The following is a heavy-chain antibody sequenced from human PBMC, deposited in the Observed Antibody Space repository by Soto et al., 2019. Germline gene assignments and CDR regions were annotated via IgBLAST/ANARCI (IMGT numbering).Heavy chain of an antibody. CDR2: TYYRSKWYN. V-gene: IGHV6-1*01. CDR3: ASGLLAVAAPRGYYYYGMDV. D-gene: IGHD6-19*01. CDR1: GDSVSSNSAA. Sequence: SQTLSLTCAISGDSVSSNSAALNLIMQSPSRGLEWLGRTYYRSKWYNDYAVSVKSRITINPDTSKNQFSLQLNSVTPEDTAVYYCASGLLAVAAPRGYYYYGMDVWGQGTTVTVSS. J-gene: IGHJ6*02.